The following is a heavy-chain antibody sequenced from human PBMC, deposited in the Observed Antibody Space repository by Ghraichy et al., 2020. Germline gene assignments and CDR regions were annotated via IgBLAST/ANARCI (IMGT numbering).Heavy chain of an antibody. CDR3: AKDTHPGNEIAATDY. V-gene: IGHV3-23*01. J-gene: IGHJ4*02. CDR2: ISGSGGST. CDR1: GFTFSSYA. Sequence: GGSLRLSCAASGFTFSSYAMSWVRQAPGKGLEWVSAISGSGGSTYYADSVKGRFTISRDNSKNTLYLQMNSLRAEDTAVYYCAKDTHPGNEIAATDYWGQGTLVTVSS. D-gene: IGHD6-13*01.